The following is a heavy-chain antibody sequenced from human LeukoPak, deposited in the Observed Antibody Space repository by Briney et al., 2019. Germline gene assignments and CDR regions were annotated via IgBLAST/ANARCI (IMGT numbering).Heavy chain of an antibody. CDR3: ARGGSSERGYSYGYPRGYYYYYYYMDA. D-gene: IGHD5-18*01. J-gene: IGHJ6*03. V-gene: IGHV4-39*07. CDR1: GGSISTSNYY. Sequence: SETLSLTCTVSGGSISTSNYYWGWIRQPPGKGLEWIGNNSPSLKSRVTISVDTSKNQFSLKLSSVTAADTAVYYCARGGSSERGYSYGYPRGYYYYYYYMDAWGKGTTVTVSS.